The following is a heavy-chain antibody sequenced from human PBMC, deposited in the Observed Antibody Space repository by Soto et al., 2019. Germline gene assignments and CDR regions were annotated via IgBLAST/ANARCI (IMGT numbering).Heavy chain of an antibody. V-gene: IGHV1-8*01. CDR3: AREGWQNYDFWSGYYTHYYYYMDV. D-gene: IGHD3-3*01. CDR2: MNPNSGNT. Sequence: GASVKVSCKASGYTFTSYDINWVRQATGQGLEWMGWMNPNSGNTGYAQKFQGRVTMTRNTSISTAYMELSSLRSEDTAVYYCAREGWQNYDFWSGYYTHYYYYMDVWGKGTTVTVSS. CDR1: GYTFTSYD. J-gene: IGHJ6*03.